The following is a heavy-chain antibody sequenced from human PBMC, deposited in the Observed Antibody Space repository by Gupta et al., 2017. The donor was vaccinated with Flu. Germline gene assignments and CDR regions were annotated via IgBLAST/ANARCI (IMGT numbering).Heavy chain of an antibody. D-gene: IGHD5-24*01. CDR2: INQDGSTE. CDR3: ARNRGWEQFDY. Sequence: EVQLVESGGGLVKPGGSVRPSCATSGLSFSDYWMNWVRQAPGKGLGWVANINQDGSTENYVDSLKGRFTVSRDNAKNSLYLQMDSLTVEDTAVYFCARNRGWEQFDYWGQGTLVTVSS. CDR1: GLSFSDYW. J-gene: IGHJ4*02. V-gene: IGHV3-7*01.